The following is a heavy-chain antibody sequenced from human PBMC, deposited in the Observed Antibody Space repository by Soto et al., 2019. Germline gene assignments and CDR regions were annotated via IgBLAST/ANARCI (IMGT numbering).Heavy chain of an antibody. CDR3: ARDFGHYDISNDYYYYYGMDV. D-gene: IGHD3-9*01. V-gene: IGHV1-46*01. CDR2: INPSGDST. Sequence: GASVKVSCKASGYTFTSYYMHWVRQAPGQGLEWMGIINPSGDSTSYAQKFQGRVTMTRDTSTSTVYMELSSLRSEDTAVYYCARDFGHYDISNDYYYYYGMDVWGQGTTVTVSS. CDR1: GYTFTSYY. J-gene: IGHJ6*02.